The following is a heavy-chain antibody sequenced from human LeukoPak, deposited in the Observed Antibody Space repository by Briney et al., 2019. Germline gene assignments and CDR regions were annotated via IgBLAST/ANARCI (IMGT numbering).Heavy chain of an antibody. CDR3: ARGPITTRSHFDY. CDR2: IVPIFATA. CDR1: GGTFSSYA. V-gene: IGHV1-69*01. J-gene: IGHJ4*02. Sequence: SVKVSCKASGGTFSSYAISWVRQAPGQGLEWMGGIVPIFATANYAQKFQGRVTITADESTSTAYMELSSLRSEDTAVYYCARGPITTRSHFDYWGQGTLVTVSS. D-gene: IGHD3-22*01.